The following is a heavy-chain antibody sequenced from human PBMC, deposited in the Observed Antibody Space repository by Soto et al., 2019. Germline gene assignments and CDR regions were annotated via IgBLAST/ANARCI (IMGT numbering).Heavy chain of an antibody. V-gene: IGHV3-48*01. J-gene: IGHJ5*02. D-gene: IGHD3-10*02. CDR2: ITIRTGNV. CDR3: AKDQLYIRGVIHNWFDP. CDR1: GFTISECS. Sequence: PGGSLRLSCEASGFTISECSMNWVRQAPGKGLEWLAYITIRTGNVHYADSVRGRFTISRDNSKNTLYLQMNSLRAEDTAVYYCAKDQLYIRGVIHNWFDPWGQGTLVTVSS.